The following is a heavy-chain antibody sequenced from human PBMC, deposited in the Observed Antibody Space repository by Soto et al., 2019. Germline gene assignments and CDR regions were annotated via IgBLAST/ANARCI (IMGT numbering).Heavy chain of an antibody. V-gene: IGHV4-59*01. J-gene: IGHJ5*02. D-gene: IGHD2-2*02. CDR1: GGSISSYY. Sequence: QVQLQESGPGLVKPSETLSLTCTVSGGSISSYYWSWIRQPPGKGLEWIGYIYYSGRTNYNPSLKSRVTISVDTSKNQFSLKLSSVTAADTAVYYCARGYCSSTICYIWDNCFDPWGQGTLVTVSS. CDR2: IYYSGRT. CDR3: ARGYCSSTICYIWDNCFDP.